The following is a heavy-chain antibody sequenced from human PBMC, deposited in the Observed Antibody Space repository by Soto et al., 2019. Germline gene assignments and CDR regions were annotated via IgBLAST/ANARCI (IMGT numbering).Heavy chain of an antibody. D-gene: IGHD6-13*01. V-gene: IGHV6-1*01. J-gene: IGHJ5*02. CDR1: GDSVSSNSAA. CDR2: TYYRSKWYN. CDR3: ASEAWGIAAAGSAWFDP. Sequence: QTLSLTCAISGDSVSSNSAAWNWIRHSPSRGLEWLLRTYYRSKWYNDYAVSVKSRITINPDTSKNQFSLQLNSVTPEDTAVYYCASEAWGIAAAGSAWFDPWGQGTLVTVYS.